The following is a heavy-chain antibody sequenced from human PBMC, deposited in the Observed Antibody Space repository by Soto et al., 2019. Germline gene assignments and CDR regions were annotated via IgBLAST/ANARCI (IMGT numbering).Heavy chain of an antibody. V-gene: IGHV1-58*01. Sequence: SVKVSCKASGFNFISSAVQWVRQARGQRPEWIGWIVVGSGNTKYAQKFQERVTITRDMSTSTAYMELRSLSSEDTALYYCAVESSGRYFNVLDFWGQGTLVTVSS. CDR2: IVVGSGNT. D-gene: IGHD1-26*01. J-gene: IGHJ4*02. CDR1: GFNFISSA. CDR3: AVESSGRYFNVLDF.